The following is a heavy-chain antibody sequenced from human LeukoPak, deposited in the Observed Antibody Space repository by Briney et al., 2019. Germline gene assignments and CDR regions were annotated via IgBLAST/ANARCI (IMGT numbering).Heavy chain of an antibody. CDR3: AGGSIGEYYYDSRGYYSHFDY. V-gene: IGHV3-30*03. D-gene: IGHD3-22*01. Sequence: GGSLRVSCAASGFTFSSYGMHWVRQAPGKGLEWVAVISYDGSNKYYADSVKGRFTISRDNSKNTLYLQMNSLRAEDTAVYYCAGGSIGEYYYDSRGYYSHFDYWGQGTLVTVSS. J-gene: IGHJ4*02. CDR2: ISYDGSNK. CDR1: GFTFSSYG.